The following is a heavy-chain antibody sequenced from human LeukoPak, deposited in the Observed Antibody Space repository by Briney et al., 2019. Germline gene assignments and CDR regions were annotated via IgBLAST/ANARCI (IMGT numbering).Heavy chain of an antibody. D-gene: IGHD6-19*01. CDR2: IIPIFGTA. CDR1: GGTFSSYA. Sequence: SVKVSCKASGGTFSSYAISWVRQAPGQGLEWMGGIIPIFGTANYAQKFHGRVTITTDESTSTAYMELSSLRSEDTAVYYCARGRASAAQFDPWGQGILVTVSS. CDR3: ARGRASAAQFDP. J-gene: IGHJ5*02. V-gene: IGHV1-69*05.